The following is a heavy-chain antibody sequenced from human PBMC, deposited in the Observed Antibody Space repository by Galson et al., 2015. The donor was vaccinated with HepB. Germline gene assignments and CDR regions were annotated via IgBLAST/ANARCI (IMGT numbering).Heavy chain of an antibody. Sequence: SVKVSCKASGYTFTGYYMHWVRQAPGQGLEWMGRINPNSGGTNYAQKFQGRVTMTRDTSISTAYMELSRLRSDDTAVYYCARDGGSGWYYYYYYMDVWGKGTTVTVSS. J-gene: IGHJ6*03. V-gene: IGHV1-2*06. CDR3: ARDGGSGWYYYYYYMDV. D-gene: IGHD6-19*01. CDR2: INPNSGGT. CDR1: GYTFTGYY.